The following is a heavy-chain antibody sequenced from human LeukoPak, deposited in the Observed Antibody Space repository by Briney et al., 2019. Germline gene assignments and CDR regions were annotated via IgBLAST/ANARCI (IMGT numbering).Heavy chain of an antibody. CDR1: GFTVSSNY. D-gene: IGHD3-3*01. CDR2: IYSGGST. V-gene: IGHV3-53*01. Sequence: PGGSLRLSCAASGFTVSSNYMSWVRQAPGKGLEWVSVIYSGGSTYYADSVKGRFTISRDNAKNSLYLQMNSLRAEDTAVYYCARGDFWSGHHYWGQGTLVTVSS. J-gene: IGHJ4*02. CDR3: ARGDFWSGHHY.